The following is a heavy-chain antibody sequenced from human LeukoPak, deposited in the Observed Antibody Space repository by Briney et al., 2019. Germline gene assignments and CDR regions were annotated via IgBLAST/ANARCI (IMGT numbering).Heavy chain of an antibody. CDR3: ARVKAASDAFDI. CDR1: GGSISSSSYY. D-gene: IGHD6-25*01. Sequence: SETVSLTCTVSGGSISSSSYYWGWIRQPPGKGLEWIGSIYYSGSTYHNPSLKSRVTISVDTSKNQFSLKLSSVTAADTAVYYCARVKAASDAFDIWGQGTMVTVSS. J-gene: IGHJ3*02. V-gene: IGHV4-39*01. CDR2: IYYSGST.